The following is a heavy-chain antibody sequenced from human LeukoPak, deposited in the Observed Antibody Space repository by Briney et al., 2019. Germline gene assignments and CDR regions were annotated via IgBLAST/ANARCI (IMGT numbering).Heavy chain of an antibody. D-gene: IGHD5-24*01. CDR1: GFTFDDYA. J-gene: IGHJ1*01. Sequence: GRSLRLSCAASGFTFDDYAMHWVRQAPGKGREGVSGISWNSGSIGYADSVKGRFTISRDNAKNSLYLQMNSLRAEDMALYYCAKAPMATISSVYCQHWGQGTLVTVSS. CDR2: ISWNSGSI. V-gene: IGHV3-9*03. CDR3: AKAPMATISSVYCQH.